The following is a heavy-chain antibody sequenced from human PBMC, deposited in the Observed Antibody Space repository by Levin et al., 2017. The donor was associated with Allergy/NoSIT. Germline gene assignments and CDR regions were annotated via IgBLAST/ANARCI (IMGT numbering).Heavy chain of an antibody. V-gene: IGHV1-2*02. CDR3: AREPHNCSSTSCYGDVYYYYGMDV. D-gene: IGHD2-2*01. CDR1: GYTFTGYY. Sequence: PMASVKVSCKASGYTFTGYYMHWVRQAPGQGLEWMGWINPNSGGTNYAQKFQGRVTMTRDTSISTAYMELSRLRSDDTAVYYCAREPHNCSSTSCYGDVYYYYGMDVWGQGTTVTVSS. J-gene: IGHJ6*02. CDR2: INPNSGGT.